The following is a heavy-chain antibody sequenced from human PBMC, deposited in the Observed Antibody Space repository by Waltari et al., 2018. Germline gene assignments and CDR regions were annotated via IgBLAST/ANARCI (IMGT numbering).Heavy chain of an antibody. D-gene: IGHD3-10*01. J-gene: IGHJ4*02. CDR2: IKNSGRT. CDR1: GGSFSGYY. CDR3: ARGTKYHTLTYYYGSGSYSYFDY. Sequence: QVQLQQWGAGLLKSSETLSLTCAVYGGSFSGYYWSWIRQPPGKGLEWIGEIKNSGRTNHNPSLKSRVTISVDTSKNQFSLKLSSVTAADTAVYYCARGTKYHTLTYYYGSGSYSYFDYWGQGTLVTVSS. V-gene: IGHV4-34*01.